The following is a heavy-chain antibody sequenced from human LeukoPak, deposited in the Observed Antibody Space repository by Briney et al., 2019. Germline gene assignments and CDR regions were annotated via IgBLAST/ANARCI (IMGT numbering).Heavy chain of an antibody. D-gene: IGHD2-21*02. V-gene: IGHV3-15*01. Sequence: SGGSLRLSCAASGFTFSNAWMSWVRQAPGKGLEWVGRIKSKTDGGTTDYAAPVKGRFTISRDDSKNTLYLQMNSLKTEDTAVYYCTTDRYCGGDCYEVSSWGQGTLVTVSS. CDR1: GFTFSNAW. J-gene: IGHJ4*02. CDR2: IKSKTDGGTT. CDR3: TTDRYCGGDCYEVSS.